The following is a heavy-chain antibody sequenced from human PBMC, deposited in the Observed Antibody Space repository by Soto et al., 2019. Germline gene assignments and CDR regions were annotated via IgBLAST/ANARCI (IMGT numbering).Heavy chain of an antibody. CDR2: ISVSNGYT. CDR1: GYPFTTYG. J-gene: IGHJ4*02. V-gene: IGHV1-18*01. D-gene: IGHD1-1*01. Sequence: SSVKVSCKASGYPFTTYGINWVRQAPGQGLEWMGWISVSNGYTNYAQNLQGRVTMTADTSTNVAYMELRSLRSDDTAVYYCTSENAAAPSPSLDFWGQGTMVTVSS. CDR3: TSENAAAPSPSLDF.